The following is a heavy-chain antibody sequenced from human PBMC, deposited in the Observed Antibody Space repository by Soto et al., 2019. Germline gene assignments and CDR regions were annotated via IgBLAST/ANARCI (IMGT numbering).Heavy chain of an antibody. J-gene: IGHJ6*03. CDR2: ISFSGST. Sequence: QVQLQESGPGLVKPSETLSLTCTVSGGSISDYYWGWIRQPPGKGLEWIGDISFSGSTSYNPSLKSRVTMSVDTSNNQFSLTLSSVTAADTAVYYCARQAIGEDYYYYMDVWGRGTTVTVSS. V-gene: IGHV4-59*08. CDR1: GGSISDYY. D-gene: IGHD2-21*01. CDR3: ARQAIGEDYYYYMDV.